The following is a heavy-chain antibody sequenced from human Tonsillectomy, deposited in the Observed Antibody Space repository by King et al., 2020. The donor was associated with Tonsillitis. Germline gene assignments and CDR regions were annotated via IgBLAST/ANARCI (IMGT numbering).Heavy chain of an antibody. V-gene: IGHV1-69*01. J-gene: IGHJ6*02. CDR3: ARANPKLAHGYSYGKYYYYYYGMDV. D-gene: IGHD5-18*01. Sequence: VQLVQSGAEVKKPGSSVKVSCKASGGTFSSYAFSWVRQAPGQGLEWMGGIIPIFGTANYAQKFQGRVTITADESTSTAYMELSSLRSEDTAVYYCARANPKLAHGYSYGKYYYYYYGMDVWGQGTTVTVSS. CDR1: GGTFSSYA. CDR2: IIPIFGTA.